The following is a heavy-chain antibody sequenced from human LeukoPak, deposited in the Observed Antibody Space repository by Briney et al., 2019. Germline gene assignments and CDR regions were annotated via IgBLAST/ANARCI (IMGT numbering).Heavy chain of an antibody. CDR3: ARGLGHIYGYGFEY. J-gene: IGHJ4*02. V-gene: IGHV3-21*01. D-gene: IGHD5-18*01. CDR1: GFMFSTYT. CDR2: ISSSGNYI. Sequence: PGGSLRLSCAASGFMFSTYTMNWVRQAPGKGLEWVSSISSSGNYIYYADSVKGRFTISRDNAKNSLNLQVNGLRAEDTAVYFCARGLGHIYGYGFEYWGQGTLVTVSS.